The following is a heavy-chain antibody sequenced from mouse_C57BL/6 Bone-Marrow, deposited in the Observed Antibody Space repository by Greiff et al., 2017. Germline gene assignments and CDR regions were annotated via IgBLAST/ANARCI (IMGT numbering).Heavy chain of an antibody. Sequence: EVMLVESGGGLVQPGGSMKLSCVASGFTFSNYWMNWVRQSPEKGLEWVAQLRLKSDNYATHYAESVKGRFTISRDASQSSVYLQMNNLSAEDTGIYYCTNLPITPVLDYRGQGTTLTVSS. D-gene: IGHD1-1*01. V-gene: IGHV6-3*01. CDR1: GFTFSNYW. CDR2: LRLKSDNYAT. J-gene: IGHJ2*01. CDR3: TNLPITPVLDY.